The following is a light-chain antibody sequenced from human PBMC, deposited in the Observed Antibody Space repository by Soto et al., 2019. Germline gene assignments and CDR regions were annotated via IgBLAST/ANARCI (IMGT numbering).Light chain of an antibody. J-gene: IGKJ5*01. Sequence: EIVMTQSPATLSVSPGERATLSCRASQSISNSLAWYQQKPGQAPRLLIYDASTRATGIPARFSGSGSGTDFTLTISSLEPEDFAVYYCQQRGEWPPGATFGQGTRLRL. V-gene: IGKV3-11*01. CDR1: QSISNS. CDR3: QQRGEWPPGAT. CDR2: DAS.